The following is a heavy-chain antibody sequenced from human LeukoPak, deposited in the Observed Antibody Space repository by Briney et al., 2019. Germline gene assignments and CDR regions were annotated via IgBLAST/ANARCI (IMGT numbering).Heavy chain of an antibody. V-gene: IGHV1-46*01. J-gene: IGHJ4*02. Sequence: ASVKVSCKAFGYTFTSNYMHWVRQAPGQGPEWMGVISPSGGSTTYAQKLQGRVTMTTDTSTSTAYMELRSLRSDDTAVYYCATSPAYYYDSSGHSATGPFDYWGQGTLVTVSS. D-gene: IGHD3-22*01. CDR2: ISPSGGST. CDR1: GYTFTSNY. CDR3: ATSPAYYYDSSGHSATGPFDY.